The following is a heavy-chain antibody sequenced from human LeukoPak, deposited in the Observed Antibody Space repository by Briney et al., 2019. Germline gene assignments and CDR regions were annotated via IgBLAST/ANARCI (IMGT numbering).Heavy chain of an antibody. V-gene: IGHV4-4*07. CDR1: GGSISSYY. CDR3: ARVTMVRGNIYYYYGMDV. D-gene: IGHD3-10*01. Sequence: PSETLSLTCTVSGGSISSYYWSWIRQPAGKGLEWIGRIYTSGSTNYNPSLKSRVTMSVGTSKNQFSLKLSSVTAADTAVYYCARVTMVRGNIYYYYGMDVWGQGTTVTVSS. CDR2: IYTSGST. J-gene: IGHJ6*02.